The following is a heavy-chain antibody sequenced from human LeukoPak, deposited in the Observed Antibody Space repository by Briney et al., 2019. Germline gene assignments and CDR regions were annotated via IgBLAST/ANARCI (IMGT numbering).Heavy chain of an antibody. CDR3: ARVAYYYDSSGYYYFDY. Sequence: GGSLRLSCAASGFTFSSYSMNWVRQAPGKGLEWVSSISSSSSYIYYADSVKGRFTISRDNAKNSLYLQMNSLRAEDTAVYYCARVAYYYDSSGYYYFDYWGQGTLVTVSS. J-gene: IGHJ4*02. D-gene: IGHD3-22*01. CDR2: ISSSSSYI. CDR1: GFTFSSYS. V-gene: IGHV3-21*01.